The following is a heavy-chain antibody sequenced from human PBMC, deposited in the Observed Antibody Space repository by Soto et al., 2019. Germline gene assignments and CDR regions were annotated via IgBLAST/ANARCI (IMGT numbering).Heavy chain of an antibody. CDR2: TGTSGRTR. Sequence: EVQLLESGGDLVQSGGSLRLSCVASGVTFSNHAMSWVRQAPGKGLEWVSTTGTSGRTRYYADSVKGRFTISRDNYRNTPLRQMNSLSVEDTAVYFCAKSPLRGLDQDRHWGQGTLVTVSS. V-gene: IGHV3-23*01. CDR3: AKSPLRGLDQDRH. D-gene: IGHD6-19*01. CDR1: GVTFSNHA. J-gene: IGHJ1*01.